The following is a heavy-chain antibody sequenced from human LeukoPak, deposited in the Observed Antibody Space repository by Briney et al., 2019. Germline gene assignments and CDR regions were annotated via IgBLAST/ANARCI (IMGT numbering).Heavy chain of an antibody. CDR1: GYTFTSYD. V-gene: IGHV1-69*05. D-gene: IGHD3-3*01. CDR2: IIPIFGTA. J-gene: IGHJ3*02. Sequence: SVKVSCKASGYTFTSYDINWVRQATGQGLEWMGGIIPIFGTANYAQKFQGRVTITTDESTSTAYMELSSLRSEDTAVYYCARSKAITIFGVVIISAFDIWGQGTMVTVSS. CDR3: ARSKAITIFGVVIISAFDI.